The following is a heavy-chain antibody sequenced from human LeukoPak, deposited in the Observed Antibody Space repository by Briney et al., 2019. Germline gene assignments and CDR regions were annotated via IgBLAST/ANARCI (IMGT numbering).Heavy chain of an antibody. Sequence: GGSLRLSCAASGFSFSSYWMHWVRQAPGKGLVWVSHINSDGSITSYADSVKGRFTISRDNAKNTLYLQMNSLRAEDTAVYYCARDAVDTANAVWGQGTTVTVSS. D-gene: IGHD5-18*01. V-gene: IGHV3-74*01. J-gene: IGHJ6*02. CDR1: GFSFSSYW. CDR2: INSDGSIT. CDR3: ARDAVDTANAV.